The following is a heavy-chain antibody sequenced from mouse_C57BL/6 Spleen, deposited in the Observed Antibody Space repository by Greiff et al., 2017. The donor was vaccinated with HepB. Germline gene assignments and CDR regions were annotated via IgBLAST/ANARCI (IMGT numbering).Heavy chain of an antibody. Sequence: VKLVESGGDLVKPGGSLKLSCAASGFTFSSYGMSWVRQTPDKRLEWVATISSGGSYTYYPDSVKGRFTISRDNAKNTLYLQMSSLKSEDTAMYYCARHPTAQSYFDYWGQGTTLTVSS. D-gene: IGHD3-2*02. CDR1: GFTFSSYG. CDR2: ISSGGSYT. V-gene: IGHV5-6*01. CDR3: ARHPTAQSYFDY. J-gene: IGHJ2*01.